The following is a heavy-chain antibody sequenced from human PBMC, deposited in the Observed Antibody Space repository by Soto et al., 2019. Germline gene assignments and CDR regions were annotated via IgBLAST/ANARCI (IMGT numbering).Heavy chain of an antibody. CDR1: GFTFSSYS. D-gene: IGHD2-15*01. CDR2: ISSSSSYI. J-gene: IGHJ4*02. Sequence: GGSLRLSCAASGFTFSSYSMNWVRQAPGKGLEWVSSISSSSSYIYYADSVKGRFTISRDNAKNSLYLQMNSLRAEDTAVYYCEREDIVVVVAATQFDYWGQGTLVTVSS. CDR3: EREDIVVVVAATQFDY. V-gene: IGHV3-21*01.